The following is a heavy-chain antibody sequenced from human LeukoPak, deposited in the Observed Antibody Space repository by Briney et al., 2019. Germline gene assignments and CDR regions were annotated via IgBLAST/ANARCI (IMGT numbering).Heavy chain of an antibody. CDR3: ARVPSGGAYDFWIEMDV. Sequence: GGSLRLSCTGSGFTFGDYAMSWVRRAPGEGLEWVGFIRSKTYGGTTEYVASVKGRFTISRDDSKSIAHLQMNSLKTEDTAVYYCARVPSGGAYDFWIEMDVWGKGTTVTVSS. CDR2: IRSKTYGGTT. D-gene: IGHD3-3*01. V-gene: IGHV3-49*04. J-gene: IGHJ6*04. CDR1: GFTFGDYA.